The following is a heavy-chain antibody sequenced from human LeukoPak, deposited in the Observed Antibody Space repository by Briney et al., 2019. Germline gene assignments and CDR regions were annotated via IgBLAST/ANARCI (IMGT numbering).Heavy chain of an antibody. CDR2: IYYIGTN. D-gene: IGHD3-3*01. CDR3: ARVGYDFWSGYYTNYYYYMDV. CDR1: GASISSYY. J-gene: IGHJ6*03. Sequence: SQTLSLTCTVSGASISSYYWSWVRHPPGNGLGWVGYIYYIGTNNYHPSLKRRVTISVDTSKNQFSLKLSSVTAADTAVYYCARVGYDFWSGYYTNYYYYMDVWGKGTTVTVSS. V-gene: IGHV4-59*01.